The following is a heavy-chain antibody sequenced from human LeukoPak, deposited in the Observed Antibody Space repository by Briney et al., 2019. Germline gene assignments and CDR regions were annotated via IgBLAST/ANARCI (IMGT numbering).Heavy chain of an antibody. CDR3: RVDTPFFDY. CDR2: IYYTGST. V-gene: IGHV4-59*01. CDR1: GGSISTYY. Sequence: SETLSLTCTLSGGSISTYYWSWVRQPPGKGLEWIGYIYYTGSTDYNPSLKSRVTISVDTSKNQFSLKLSSVTAADTAVYYCRVDTPFFDYWGQGTLVTVSS. D-gene: IGHD5-18*01. J-gene: IGHJ4*02.